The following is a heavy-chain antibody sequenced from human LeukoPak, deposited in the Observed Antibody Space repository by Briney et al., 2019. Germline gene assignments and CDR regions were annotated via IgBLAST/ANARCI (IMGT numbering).Heavy chain of an antibody. CDR3: ARSGYVAAAGTYFDY. D-gene: IGHD6-13*01. CDR2: IYAGDSST. CDR1: GYSFRSYW. J-gene: IGHJ4*02. V-gene: IGHV5-51*01. Sequence: GESLKISFKGSGYSFRSYWIGWVRQMPGKGLEWMGMIYAGDSSTRYSPSFQGQVTMSADESINTAYLQWSSLKASDTAMYYCARSGYVAAAGTYFDYWGQGTLVTVSS.